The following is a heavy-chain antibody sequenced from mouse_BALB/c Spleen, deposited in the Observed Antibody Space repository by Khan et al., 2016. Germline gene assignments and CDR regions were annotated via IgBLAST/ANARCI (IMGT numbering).Heavy chain of an antibody. CDR1: GDSITSGY. CDR3: AGYDGYYFDY. J-gene: IGHJ2*01. CDR2: ISYSGST. Sequence: EVQLQESGPSLVKSSQTLSLTCSVTGDSITSGYWNWIRQFPGNKLEYMGYISYSGSTYYNPFLKSRISITRATSKNKYYLQLNTVTTEDTATYYCAGYDGYYFDYWGQGTTLTVSS. V-gene: IGHV3-8*02. D-gene: IGHD2-3*01.